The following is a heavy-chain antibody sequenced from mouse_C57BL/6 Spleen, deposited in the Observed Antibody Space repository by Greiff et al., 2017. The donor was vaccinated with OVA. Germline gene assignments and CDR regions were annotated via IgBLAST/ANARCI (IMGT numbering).Heavy chain of an antibody. J-gene: IGHJ4*01. D-gene: IGHD2-4*01. CDR3: ARDDYDGGYAMDY. Sequence: EVKLVESGGGLVKPGGSLKLSCAASGFTFSDYGMHWVRQAPEKGLEWVAYISSGSSTIYYADTVKGRFTISRDNAKNTLFLQMTSLRSEDTAMYYCARDDYDGGYAMDYWGQGTSVTVSS. CDR1: GFTFSDYG. V-gene: IGHV5-17*01. CDR2: ISSGSSTI.